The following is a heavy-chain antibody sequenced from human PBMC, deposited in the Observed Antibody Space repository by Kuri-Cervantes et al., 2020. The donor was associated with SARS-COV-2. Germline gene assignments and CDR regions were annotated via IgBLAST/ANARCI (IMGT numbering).Heavy chain of an antibody. V-gene: IGHV4-38-2*01. CDR2: IYHSGST. Sequence: ESLKISCAVYGGSFSGYYWGWIRQPPGKGLERIGSIYHSGSTYYNPSLKSRVTISVDTSKNQFSLKLSSVTAADTAVYYCARVGRAGPFDYWGQGTLVTVSS. CDR3: ARVGRAGPFDY. D-gene: IGHD6-13*01. CDR1: GGSFSGYY. J-gene: IGHJ4*02.